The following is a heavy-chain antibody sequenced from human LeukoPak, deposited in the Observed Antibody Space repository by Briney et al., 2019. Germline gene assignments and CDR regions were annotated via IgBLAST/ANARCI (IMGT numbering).Heavy chain of an antibody. Sequence: ASVKVSCKASGFTFTSSAMQWVRQARGQRLEWIGWIVVGSGNTNYAQKFQERVTITRDMSTSTAYMELSSLRSEDTAVYYCAANPNIYDILTGYRDYWGQGTLVTVSS. V-gene: IGHV1-58*02. D-gene: IGHD3-9*01. CDR3: AANPNIYDILTGYRDY. CDR2: IVVGSGNT. CDR1: GFTFTSSA. J-gene: IGHJ4*02.